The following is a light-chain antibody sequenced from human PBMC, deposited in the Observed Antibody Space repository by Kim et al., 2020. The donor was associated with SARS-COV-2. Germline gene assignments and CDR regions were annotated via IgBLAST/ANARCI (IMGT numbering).Light chain of an antibody. CDR3: CSYAGSSTFVI. CDR1: SRDVGNYNL. J-gene: IGLJ2*01. V-gene: IGLV2-23*02. Sequence: QSITISCTGTSRDVGNYNLVSWYQQRPGKAPNLIIFEVSKRPSGVSNRFSGSKSGDTASLTISGLQAEDESDYYCCSYAGSSTFVIFGGGTKVTVL. CDR2: EVS.